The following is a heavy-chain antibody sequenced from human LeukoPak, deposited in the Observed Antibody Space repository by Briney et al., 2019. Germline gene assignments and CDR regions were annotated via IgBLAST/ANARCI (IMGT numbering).Heavy chain of an antibody. D-gene: IGHD5-24*01. Sequence: SVKVSCKASGGPFSSYTISWVRQAPGQGLEWMGRIIPILDKANYAQKFQGRVTITADKSTGTAYMDLNSLRSEDTAVYYCAGGPEMATFDYWGLGTLVTVSS. V-gene: IGHV1-69*02. CDR3: AGGPEMATFDY. J-gene: IGHJ4*02. CDR2: IIPILDKA. CDR1: GGPFSSYT.